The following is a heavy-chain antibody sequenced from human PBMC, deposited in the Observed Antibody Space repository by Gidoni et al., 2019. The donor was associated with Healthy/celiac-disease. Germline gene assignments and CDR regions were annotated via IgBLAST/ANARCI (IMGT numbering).Heavy chain of an antibody. CDR2: IDSWCST. V-gene: IGHV3-53*01. Sequence: EVQLVESGGGVIQHGGSLRLSCAASGFTVSRNYMSWVRQAPGKWLAWVSFIDSWCSTFYADSVKGRFTISRDNSKNTLYLQMNSLRAEDTAVYYCARAWDYYDSSAYLDYWGQGTLVTVSS. CDR1: GFTVSRNY. CDR3: ARAWDYYDSSAYLDY. J-gene: IGHJ4*02. D-gene: IGHD3-22*01.